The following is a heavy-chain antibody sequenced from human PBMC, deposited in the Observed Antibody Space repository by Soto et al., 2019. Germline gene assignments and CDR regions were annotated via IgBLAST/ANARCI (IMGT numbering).Heavy chain of an antibody. V-gene: IGHV3-48*02. Sequence: PGGSLRLSCAAYGFTFSSYIMNWVRQAPGKGLEWVLYISSSGRTIYYADSVKGRFTISRDNAKNSLYLQMNSLRDEDTAVYYCVTKGVDTAREHRIGMDGWGQGSTVTVSS. D-gene: IGHD5-18*01. CDR3: VTKGVDTAREHRIGMDG. CDR2: ISSSGRTI. J-gene: IGHJ6*02. CDR1: GFTFSSYI.